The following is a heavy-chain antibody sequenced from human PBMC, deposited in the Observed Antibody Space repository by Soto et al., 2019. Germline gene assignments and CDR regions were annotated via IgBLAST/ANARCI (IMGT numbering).Heavy chain of an antibody. Sequence: PGESLKISCKGSGYSFTSYWIGWVRQMPGKGLEWMGIIYPGDSDTRYSPSFQGQVTISADKSISTAYLQWSSLKASDTAMYYCARQIIVVVTAIPSGYYYYGMDVWGQGTTVTVSS. J-gene: IGHJ6*02. CDR3: ARQIIVVVTAIPSGYYYYGMDV. CDR2: IYPGDSDT. V-gene: IGHV5-51*01. CDR1: GYSFTSYW. D-gene: IGHD2-21*02.